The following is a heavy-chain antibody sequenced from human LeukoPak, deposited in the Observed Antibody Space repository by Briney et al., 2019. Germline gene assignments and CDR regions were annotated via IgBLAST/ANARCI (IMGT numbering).Heavy chain of an antibody. CDR3: ARDSSGSCDY. CDR2: IWYEGSKN. Sequence: GGSLRLSCAASGFTFSSYAMNWVRQAPGKGLEWVAIIWYEGSKNYYGDSVKGRFTISRDNSKNTLYLQMNSLRAEDTAVYYCARDSSGSCDYWGQGTLVTVSS. J-gene: IGHJ4*02. CDR1: GFTFSSYA. V-gene: IGHV3-33*01. D-gene: IGHD1-26*01.